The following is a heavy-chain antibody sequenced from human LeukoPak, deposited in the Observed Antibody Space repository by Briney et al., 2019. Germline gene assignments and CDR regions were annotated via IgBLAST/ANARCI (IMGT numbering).Heavy chain of an antibody. D-gene: IGHD3-10*01. V-gene: IGHV4-4*07. J-gene: IGHJ6*02. CDR3: ARDHVRGVIPYSMDV. CDR2: IYTSGST. CDR1: GGSISSYY. Sequence: PSETLSLTCTVSGGSISSYYWSWIRQPAGKGLEWIGRIYTSGSTNYNPSLKSRVTMSVDTSKNQFSLKLSSVTAADTAVYYCARDHVRGVIPYSMDVWGQGTTVTVSS.